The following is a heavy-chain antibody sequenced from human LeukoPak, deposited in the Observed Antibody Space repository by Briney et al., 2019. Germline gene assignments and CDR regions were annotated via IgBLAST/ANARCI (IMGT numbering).Heavy chain of an antibody. D-gene: IGHD6-13*01. V-gene: IGHV3-43*01. CDR3: AKDSSSGIAALVVGYYFDY. J-gene: IGHJ4*02. CDR2: ISWDGGST. Sequence: HPGGSLRLSCAASGFTFDDYTMHWVRQAPGKGLEWVSLISWDGGSTYYADSVKGRFTISRDNSKNSLYLQMNSLRTEDTALYYRAKDSSSGIAALVVGYYFDYWGQGTLVTVSS. CDR1: GFTFDDYT.